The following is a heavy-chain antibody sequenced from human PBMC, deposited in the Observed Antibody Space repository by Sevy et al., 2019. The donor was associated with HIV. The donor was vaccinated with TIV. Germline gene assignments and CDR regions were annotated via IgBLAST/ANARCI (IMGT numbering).Heavy chain of an antibody. CDR1: GGTFSSSA. CDR2: IFPIFGTA. J-gene: IGHJ4*02. V-gene: IGHV1-69*13. Sequence: ASVKVSCKASGGTFSSSAISWVRQAPGQGLEWMGEIFPIFGTAKNAQKFQGRVTISADESTSTAYMELSSLRSEDTAVYFCASGLAVSVDFWGQGTLVTVSS. CDR3: ASGLAVSVDF. D-gene: IGHD6-19*01.